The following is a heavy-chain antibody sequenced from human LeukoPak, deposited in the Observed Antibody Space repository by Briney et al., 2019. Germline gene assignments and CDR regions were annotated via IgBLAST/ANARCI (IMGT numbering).Heavy chain of an antibody. D-gene: IGHD3-22*01. J-gene: IGHJ4*02. CDR1: GFTFSSYA. CDR3: AKDPGYDSSGLDFDY. CDR2: ISGSGGST. V-gene: IGHV3-23*01. Sequence: GGSLRLSCAASGFTFSSYAMSWVRQAPGKGLEWVSAISGSGGSTYYADSVKGRFTISRDNSKNTLYLQMNSLRAEDTAVYYCAKDPGYDSSGLDFDYWGQGTLVTVSS.